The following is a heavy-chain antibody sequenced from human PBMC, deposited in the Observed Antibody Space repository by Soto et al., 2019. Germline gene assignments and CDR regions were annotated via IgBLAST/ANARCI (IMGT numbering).Heavy chain of an antibody. CDR1: GYTFTSYA. J-gene: IGHJ5*02. CDR3: ARHFGRGIASSSSP. V-gene: IGHV1-3*01. CDR2: INAGNGNT. D-gene: IGHD3-10*01. Sequence: ASVKVSWKASGYTFTSYAMHWVRQAPGQRLEWMGWINAGNGNTKYSQKFQGRVTITRDTSASTAYMELSSLKASDTAIYYCARHFGRGIASSSSPWGQGTLVTVSS.